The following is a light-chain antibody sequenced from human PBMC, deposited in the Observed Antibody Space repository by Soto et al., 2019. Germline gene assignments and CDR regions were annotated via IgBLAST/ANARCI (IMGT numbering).Light chain of an antibody. Sequence: QLVLTQPPSVSGAPGQRVTISCTGSSSNIGAGYDVHWYQQLPGTAPKLLIYGNSNRPSGVPDRFSGSKSGTSASLAITGLQDEDEADYYCQSYDSSLRGWVFGGGTKLTVL. CDR1: SSNIGAGYD. J-gene: IGLJ3*02. CDR2: GNS. V-gene: IGLV1-40*01. CDR3: QSYDSSLRGWV.